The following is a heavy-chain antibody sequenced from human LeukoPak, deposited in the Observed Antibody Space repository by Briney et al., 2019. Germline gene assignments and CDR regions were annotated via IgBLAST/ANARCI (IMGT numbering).Heavy chain of an antibody. CDR1: GYTFTGYY. CDR3: ARKDDSSGSYDY. D-gene: IGHD3-22*01. V-gene: IGHV1-2*02. J-gene: IGHJ4*02. Sequence: ASVKVSCKASGYTFTGYYMHWVRQAPGQGLECMGWINPNSGGTNYAQKFQGRVTMTRDTSISTAYMELSRLRSDDTAAYYCARKDDSSGSYDYWGQGTLVTVSS. CDR2: INPNSGGT.